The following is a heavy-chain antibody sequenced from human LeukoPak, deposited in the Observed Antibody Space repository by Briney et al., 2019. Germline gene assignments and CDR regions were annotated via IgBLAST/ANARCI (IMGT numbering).Heavy chain of an antibody. CDR3: ARRGPTASPFDY. D-gene: IGHD4-11*01. V-gene: IGHV4-61*05. CDR1: RGSISSGYY. J-gene: IGHJ4*02. CDR2: IYYSGST. Sequence: SETLSLTCTVSRGSISSGYYWGWIRQPPGKGLEWSGYIYYSGSTNYNPSLTSRVTISVDTSKNQFSLKLSSVTAADTAVYYCARRGPTASPFDYWGQGTLVTVSS.